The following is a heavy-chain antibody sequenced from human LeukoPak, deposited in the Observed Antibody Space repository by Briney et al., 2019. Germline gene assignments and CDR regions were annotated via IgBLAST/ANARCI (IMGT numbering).Heavy chain of an antibody. D-gene: IGHD6-13*01. V-gene: IGHV1-2*06. CDR3: ARDRLAAAGLGQYEIFDL. CDR2: INPNSGGT. Sequence: ASVKVSCKASGYTFTGYYMHWVRQAPGQGLEWMGRINPNSGGTNYAQKFQGRVTMTRDTSISTAYMELSRLRSDDTAVYYCARDRLAAAGLGQYEIFDLWGRGTLVTVSS. J-gene: IGHJ2*01. CDR1: GYTFTGYY.